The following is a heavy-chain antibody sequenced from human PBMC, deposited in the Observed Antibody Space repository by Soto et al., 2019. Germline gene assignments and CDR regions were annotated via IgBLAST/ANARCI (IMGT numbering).Heavy chain of an antibody. Sequence: QLQLQESGPGLVKPSETLSLTCTVSGGSISSSNYYWGWIRQPPGKGLEWIGSIYYSGNTYYNPSLKSRVTISLDTSKNQFSLKLSSVTAADTAVYYCGRRVYVGGNWGGYFDYWGQGTLVTVSS. V-gene: IGHV4-39*01. CDR3: GRRVYVGGNWGGYFDY. CDR2: IYYSGNT. J-gene: IGHJ4*02. D-gene: IGHD7-27*01. CDR1: GGSISSSNYY.